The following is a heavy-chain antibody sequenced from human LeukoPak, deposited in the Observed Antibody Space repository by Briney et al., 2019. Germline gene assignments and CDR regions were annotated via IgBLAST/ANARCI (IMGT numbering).Heavy chain of an antibody. D-gene: IGHD4-11*01. J-gene: IGHJ4*02. CDR2: IYSSWRT. CDR1: GGSISSYY. Sequence: SETLSLTCTVSGGSISSYYWSWIRQPAGKGREWRGRIYSSWRTNDNPSLKRGATLSVDTSTHQFSLKLSSVTAADTAVYYCARHDYTSEFGYWGQGTLVTVSS. CDR3: ARHDYTSEFGY. V-gene: IGHV4-4*07.